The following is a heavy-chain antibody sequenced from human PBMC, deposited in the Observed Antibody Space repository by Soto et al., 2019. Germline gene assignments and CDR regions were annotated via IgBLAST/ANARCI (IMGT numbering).Heavy chain of an antibody. CDR2: ISGSDDST. J-gene: IGHJ4*02. V-gene: IGHV3-23*01. D-gene: IGHD6-6*01. CDR3: AKRISSSTFDY. Sequence: EVQLLESGGGLVQPGESLRLSCAASGFTFSSYAMSWVRQAPGKGLEWVSVISGSDDSTYYADSVKGRFTISRDNSKNTLYLQMNSLRGEDTAVYYCAKRISSSTFDYWGQGTLVTVSS. CDR1: GFTFSSYA.